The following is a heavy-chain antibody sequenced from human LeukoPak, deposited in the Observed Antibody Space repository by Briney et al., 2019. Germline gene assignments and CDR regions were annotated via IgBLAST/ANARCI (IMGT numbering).Heavy chain of an antibody. CDR1: EFTFSSYS. D-gene: IGHD4-17*01. V-gene: IGHV3-48*04. CDR2: ITNSGNSK. CDR3: ARDAGDYTDLYYFDY. Sequence: GGSLRLSCAASEFTFSSYSMNWVRQAPGKGLEWVSYITNSGNSKSYADSVKGRFTISRDNARNSLYLQMNRLRAEDTAVYFCARDAGDYTDLYYFDYWGQGTLVPVSS. J-gene: IGHJ4*02.